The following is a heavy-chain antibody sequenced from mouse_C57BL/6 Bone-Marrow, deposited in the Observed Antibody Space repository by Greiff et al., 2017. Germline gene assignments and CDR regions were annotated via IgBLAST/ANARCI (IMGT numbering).Heavy chain of an antibody. J-gene: IGHJ3*01. CDR2: ILPGSGST. Sequence: QVQLQQSGAELMKPGASVKLSCKASGYTFTGYWIEWVKQRPGHGLEWIGDILPGSGSTNYNEKFKGKATFTVDTSSSTAYMHLSSLTTEDSAIXACECGDYYGSAWFAYWGQGTLVTVSA. V-gene: IGHV1-9*01. CDR1: GYTFTGYW. D-gene: IGHD1-1*01. CDR3: ECGDYYGSAWFAY.